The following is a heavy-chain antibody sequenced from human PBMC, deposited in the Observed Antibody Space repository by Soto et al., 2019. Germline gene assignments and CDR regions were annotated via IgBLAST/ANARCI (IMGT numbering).Heavy chain of an antibody. Sequence: EVQLVESGGGLVQPGGSLRLSCAASGFTFSSYWMSWVRQAPGKGLEWVANIKQDGSEKYYVDSVKGRFTISRDNAKNSLYLQMNSLRAEDTAVYYCARDIYEVYYGMDVWGQGTTVTVSS. CDR2: IKQDGSEK. V-gene: IGHV3-7*03. J-gene: IGHJ6*02. CDR1: GFTFSSYW. D-gene: IGHD2-2*02. CDR3: ARDIYEVYYGMDV.